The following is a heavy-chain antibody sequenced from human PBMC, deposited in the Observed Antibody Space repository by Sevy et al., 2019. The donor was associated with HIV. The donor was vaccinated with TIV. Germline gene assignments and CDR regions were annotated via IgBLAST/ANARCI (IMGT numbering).Heavy chain of an antibody. D-gene: IGHD4-17*01. CDR1: GFTFSSYT. Sequence: GGSLRLSCADSGFTFSSYTMNWVRQAPGKGLEWVSSISASGTYIDYAHSVKGRFTISRDNAKNSLYLQMNSLRPEDTAIYYCARGTHDYGDFEGYGMDVWGQGTTVTVSS. V-gene: IGHV3-21*01. CDR2: ISASGTYI. J-gene: IGHJ6*02. CDR3: ARGTHDYGDFEGYGMDV.